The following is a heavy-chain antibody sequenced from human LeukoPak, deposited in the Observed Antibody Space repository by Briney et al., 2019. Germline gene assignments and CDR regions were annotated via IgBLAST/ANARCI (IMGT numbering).Heavy chain of an antibody. J-gene: IGHJ4*02. CDR3: ARHGMDSSGYNIDY. CDR2: IYYSGST. CDR1: GGSISSYY. Sequence: SETLSLTCTVSGGSISSYYWSWIRQPPGKGLEWIGYIYYSGSTNYNPSLKSRVTMSVDTSKNQFSLKLSSVTAADTAVYYCARHGMDSSGYNIDYWGQGTLVTVSS. V-gene: IGHV4-59*08. D-gene: IGHD3-22*01.